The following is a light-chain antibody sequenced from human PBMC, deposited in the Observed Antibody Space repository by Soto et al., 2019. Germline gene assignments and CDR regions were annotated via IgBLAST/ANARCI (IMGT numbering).Light chain of an antibody. CDR3: QQSYRNPIT. Sequence: DIQMTQSPSSLSASVEDRVIITCRASQSISNHLNWYQQKPGKAPKLLIHAASSLQSGVPPRFSGSGSGTDFTLTISSLQPEDFATYFCQQSYRNPITFGQGTRLEI. V-gene: IGKV1-39*01. CDR1: QSISNH. J-gene: IGKJ5*01. CDR2: AAS.